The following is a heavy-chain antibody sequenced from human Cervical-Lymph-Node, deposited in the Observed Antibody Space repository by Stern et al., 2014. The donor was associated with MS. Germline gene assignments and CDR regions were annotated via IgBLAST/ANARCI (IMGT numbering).Heavy chain of an antibody. V-gene: IGHV1-3*04. CDR3: ARYDTGGYRYFDH. CDR1: GYTFNSYG. D-gene: IGHD2-8*02. Sequence: QVQLVQSGAEVKKPGASVKLSCKASGYTFNSYGMHWVRQAPGQRLEWMGSINTGNGNTKYSQKFQDRVTISKDRSASTAYMELSGLRSEDTAVYYGARYDTGGYRYFDHWGQGTLVTVSP. CDR2: INTGNGNT. J-gene: IGHJ4*02.